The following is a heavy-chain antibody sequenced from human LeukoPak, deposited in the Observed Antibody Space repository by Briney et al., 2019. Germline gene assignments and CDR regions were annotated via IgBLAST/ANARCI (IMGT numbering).Heavy chain of an antibody. CDR3: ARRSLDSTEPQITMLVVASPWFDP. J-gene: IGHJ5*02. CDR1: GGSFSGYY. D-gene: IGHD3-22*01. Sequence: SQTLSLTCAVSGGSFSGYYWSWIRQPPGTGQEREGEMNHSGSTNTNHSLTSQVTISVSTSTTQFSLTLSSVTAADTAVYYCARRSLDSTEPQITMLVVASPWFDPWGRGTLVTVCS. CDR2: MNHSGST. V-gene: IGHV4-34*01.